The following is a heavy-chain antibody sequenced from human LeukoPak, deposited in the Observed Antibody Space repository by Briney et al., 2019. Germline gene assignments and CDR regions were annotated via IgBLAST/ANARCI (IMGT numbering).Heavy chain of an antibody. CDR3: ARSGGSGTYYDGSFDY. J-gene: IGHJ4*02. V-gene: IGHV4-59*08. Sequence: SETLSLTCTVSGGSISSYYWSWIRQPPGKGLEWIGYIYYTGSTNYNPSLKSRVTMSVDTSKNQFSLKLTSVTAADTAVYYCARSGGSGTYYDGSFDYWGQGTLVTVSS. CDR1: GGSISSYY. CDR2: IYYTGST. D-gene: IGHD1-26*01.